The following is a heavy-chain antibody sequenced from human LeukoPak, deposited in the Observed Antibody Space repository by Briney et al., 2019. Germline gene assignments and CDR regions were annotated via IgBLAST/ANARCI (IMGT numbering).Heavy chain of an antibody. D-gene: IGHD3-22*01. CDR3: ARQDFFDSSGYLGVNY. Sequence: SETLSLTCTVSDSSISSYFWSWIRQPAGKGLEWIGRIYTSGSTNYNPSLKSRVTISVDTSKNQFSLKLSSVTAADMAVYYCARQDFFDSSGYLGVNYWGQGALVTVSS. CDR1: DSSISSYF. V-gene: IGHV4-4*07. CDR2: IYTSGST. J-gene: IGHJ4*02.